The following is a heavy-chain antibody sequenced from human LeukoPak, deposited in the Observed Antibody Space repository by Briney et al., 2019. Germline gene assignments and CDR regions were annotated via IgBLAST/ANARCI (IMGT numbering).Heavy chain of an antibody. Sequence: SETLSPTCTVSGASITSGTYYWGWIRQPAGKGLEYIGRIYTSGTTNYNPSVKSRVTISIDTSKNQFSLTLRSVTAADTALYYCARGLGSVLRGGSNWFDPWGQGTLVIVSS. V-gene: IGHV4-61*02. J-gene: IGHJ5*02. CDR1: GASITSGTYY. D-gene: IGHD3-10*01. CDR2: IYTSGTT. CDR3: ARGLGSVLRGGSNWFDP.